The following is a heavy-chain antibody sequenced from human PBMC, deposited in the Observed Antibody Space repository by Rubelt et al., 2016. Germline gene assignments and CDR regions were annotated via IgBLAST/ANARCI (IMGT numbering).Heavy chain of an antibody. V-gene: IGHV3-66*01. D-gene: IGHD7-27*01. CDR2: IYSGGST. Sequence: EVQLLESGGGLVQPGGSLRLSCAASGFTVSSNYMSWVRQAPGKGLEWVSVIYSGGSTYYADSVNGRITITSDYSKITLYLQMNSLRAEDTAVYYCARNWGFDYWGQGTLVTVSS. CDR1: GFTVSSNY. CDR3: ARNWGFDY. J-gene: IGHJ4*02.